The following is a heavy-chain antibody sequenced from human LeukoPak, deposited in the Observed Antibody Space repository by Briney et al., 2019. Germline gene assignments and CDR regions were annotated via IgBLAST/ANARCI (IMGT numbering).Heavy chain of an antibody. CDR3: AKWASGNYYP. J-gene: IGHJ5*02. Sequence: GGSLRLSCAASGFTFSSYAMSWVRQAPGKGLEWVSGISASGGNTYYADSVKGRFTISRDNSKNTLYLQVNSLRAEDTALYYCAKWASGNYYPWGQGTLVTVSS. CDR1: GFTFSSYA. D-gene: IGHD1-26*01. V-gene: IGHV3-23*01. CDR2: ISASGGNT.